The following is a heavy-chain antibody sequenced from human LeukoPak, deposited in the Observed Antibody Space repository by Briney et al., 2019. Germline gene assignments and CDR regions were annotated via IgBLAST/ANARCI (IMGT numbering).Heavy chain of an antibody. Sequence: GESLKISCKGPGYSFTSYWIGWVRQMPGKGLGWMGIIYPGDSDTRYSPSFQGQVTISADKSISTAYLQWSSLKALDTAMYYCARPPGDLYDSSGYYVDYWGQGTLVTVSS. V-gene: IGHV5-51*01. CDR1: GYSFTSYW. CDR3: ARPPGDLYDSSGYYVDY. CDR2: IYPGDSDT. J-gene: IGHJ4*02. D-gene: IGHD3-22*01.